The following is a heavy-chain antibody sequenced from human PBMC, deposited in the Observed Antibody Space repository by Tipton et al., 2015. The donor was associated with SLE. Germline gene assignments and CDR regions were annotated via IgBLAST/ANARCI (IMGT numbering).Heavy chain of an antibody. CDR1: GGSISSGSYY. D-gene: IGHD3-22*01. CDR3: ARGWGYYYDSSGYYYYYGMDV. J-gene: IGHJ6*02. Sequence: TLSLTCTVSGGSISSGSYYWSWIRQHPGKGLEWIGYIYYSGSTYYNPSLKSRVTISVDTSKNQLSLKLSSVTAADTAVYYCARGWGYYYDSSGYYYYYGMDVWGQGTTVTVSS. CDR2: IYYSGST. V-gene: IGHV4-31*03.